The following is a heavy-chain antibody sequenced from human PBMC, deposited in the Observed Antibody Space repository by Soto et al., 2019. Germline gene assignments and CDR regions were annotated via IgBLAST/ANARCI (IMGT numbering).Heavy chain of an antibody. CDR1: GFTFSSYG. CDR2: IWYDGSNK. CDR3: ARVSAQYYDSSGYYYFDY. V-gene: IGHV3-33*01. J-gene: IGHJ4*02. D-gene: IGHD3-22*01. Sequence: GGSLRLSCAASGFTFSSYGMHWVRQAPGKGLEWVAVIWYDGSNKYYADSVKGRFTISRDNSKNTLYLQMNSLRAEDTAVYYCARVSAQYYDSSGYYYFDYWGQGTLVTVSS.